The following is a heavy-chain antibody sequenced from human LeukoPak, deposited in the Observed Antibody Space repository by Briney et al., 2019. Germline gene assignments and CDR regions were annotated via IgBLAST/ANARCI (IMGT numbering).Heavy chain of an antibody. J-gene: IGHJ4*02. V-gene: IGHV4-59*08. CDR3: ARHLSSGWSDY. D-gene: IGHD6-19*01. Sequence: PSETLSLTCTVSGASISSSSWTRIRQPPGKGLECIGFIYYSGTAHYNPSLKSRVTISLDTSKNQFSLRLSSVTAADTAVYYCARHLSSGWSDYWGQGTLVTVSS. CDR1: GASISSSS. CDR2: IYYSGTA.